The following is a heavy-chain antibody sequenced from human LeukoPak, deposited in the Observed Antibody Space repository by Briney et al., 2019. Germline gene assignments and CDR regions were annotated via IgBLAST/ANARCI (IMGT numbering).Heavy chain of an antibody. J-gene: IGHJ4*02. Sequence: ASVKVSRKASGGTFSSYAISWVRQAPGQGLEWMGRIIPILGIANYAQKFQGRVTITADKSTSTAYMELSSLRSEDTAVYYCARDHGIVDSSGYYYELDYWGQGTLVTVSS. CDR1: GGTFSSYA. D-gene: IGHD3-22*01. CDR3: ARDHGIVDSSGYYYELDY. CDR2: IIPILGIA. V-gene: IGHV1-69*04.